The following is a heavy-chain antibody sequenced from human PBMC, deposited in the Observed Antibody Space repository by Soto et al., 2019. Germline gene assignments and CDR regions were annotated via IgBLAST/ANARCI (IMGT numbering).Heavy chain of an antibody. CDR1: GGTFSSYA. J-gene: IGHJ4*02. CDR3: ARVGGTGGYTYGLDY. D-gene: IGHD5-18*01. CDR2: IIPIFGTA. V-gene: IGHV1-69*06. Sequence: SVKVSCKASGGTFSSYAISWVRQAPGQGLEWMGGIIPIFGTANYAQKFQGRVTITADKSTSTAYMELSSLRSEDTAVYFCARVGGTGGYTYGLDYWGQGTLVTVSS.